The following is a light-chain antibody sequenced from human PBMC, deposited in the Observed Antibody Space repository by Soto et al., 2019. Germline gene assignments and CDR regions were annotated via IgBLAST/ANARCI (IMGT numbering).Light chain of an antibody. CDR1: ESIRTW. Sequence: DIQMTQSPTTLSASIGDRVTITCRASESIRTWLAWYQHKPGKAPKFLIYDASTLESGVPSRFSGSGSGTEFTLTISSLQPHDFATYYCQQYNNYPRTFGQGTKVEIK. CDR3: QQYNNYPRT. J-gene: IGKJ1*01. CDR2: DAS. V-gene: IGKV1-5*01.